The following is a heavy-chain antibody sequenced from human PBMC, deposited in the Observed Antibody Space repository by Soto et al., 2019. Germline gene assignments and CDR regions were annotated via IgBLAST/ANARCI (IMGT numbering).Heavy chain of an antibody. V-gene: IGHV4-31*03. Sequence: LSLTCTVSGDAISSGGNYWSWIRQRPGKGLEWIGFIYHSGTTQYNPSLKSRVTISVDTSKNQFSLKLTSVTAADTALYYCAREATTIFGVVKVSGNWFDSWGQGTLVT. CDR1: GDAISSGGNY. CDR2: IYHSGTT. J-gene: IGHJ5*01. D-gene: IGHD3-3*01. CDR3: AREATTIFGVVKVSGNWFDS.